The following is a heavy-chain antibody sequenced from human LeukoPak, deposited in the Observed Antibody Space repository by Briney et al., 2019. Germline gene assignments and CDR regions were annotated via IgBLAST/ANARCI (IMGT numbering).Heavy chain of an antibody. CDR2: ISAYNGNT. Sequence: ASVKVSCKASGYTFTSYGISWVRQAPGQGLEWMGWISAYNGNTNYAQNLRGRATITTDTSKRTAYMELRSLRSDDTAVYYCARILTPADGDYADNFDYWGQGTLVTVSS. V-gene: IGHV1-18*01. J-gene: IGHJ4*02. CDR1: GYTFTSYG. D-gene: IGHD4-17*01. CDR3: ARILTPADGDYADNFDY.